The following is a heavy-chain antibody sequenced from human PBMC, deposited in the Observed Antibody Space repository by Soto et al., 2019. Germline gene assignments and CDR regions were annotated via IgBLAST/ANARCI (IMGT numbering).Heavy chain of an antibody. CDR3: ARGGHYDYVWGSYRYRTYFDY. CDR1: GGSFSGYY. J-gene: IGHJ4*02. Sequence: KPSETLSLTCAVYGGSFSGYYWSWIRQPPGKGLEWIGEINHSGSTNYNPSLKSRVTIPVNTSKNQFSLKLSTVTAAHTAVYYCARGGHYDYVWGSYRYRTYFDYWGQGTLVTVSS. CDR2: INHSGST. V-gene: IGHV4-34*01. D-gene: IGHD3-16*02.